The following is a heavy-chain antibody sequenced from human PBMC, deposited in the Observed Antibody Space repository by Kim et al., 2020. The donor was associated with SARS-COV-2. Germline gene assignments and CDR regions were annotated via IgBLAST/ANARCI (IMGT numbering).Heavy chain of an antibody. CDR3: ATPGCEQSLGF. V-gene: IGHV3-48*02. Sequence: AESVEGRFTIARDNAKNSRYLEMNGLRDDDTAVYYCATPGCEQSLGFWGQGTLVTVSS. J-gene: IGHJ4*02.